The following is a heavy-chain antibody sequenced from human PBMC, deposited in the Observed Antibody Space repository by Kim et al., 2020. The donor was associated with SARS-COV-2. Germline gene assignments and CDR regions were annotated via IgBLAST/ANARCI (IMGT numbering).Heavy chain of an antibody. V-gene: IGHV3-23*01. D-gene: IGHD6-19*01. CDR2: ISGSGGST. J-gene: IGHJ4*02. CDR1: GFTFGSYA. CDR3: AKDELRWAVAGHDY. Sequence: GGSLRLSCAASGFTFGSYAMSWVRQAPGKGLEWVSAISGSGGSTYYADSVKGRFTISRDNSKNTLYLQMNSLRAEDTAVYYCAKDELRWAVAGHDYWGQGTLVTVSS.